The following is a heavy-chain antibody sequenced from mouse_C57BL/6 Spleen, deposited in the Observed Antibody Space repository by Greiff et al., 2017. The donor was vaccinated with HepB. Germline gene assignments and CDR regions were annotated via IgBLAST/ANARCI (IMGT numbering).Heavy chain of an antibody. CDR1: GYSITSGYY. CDR3: ARHYYGSSYGFAY. Sequence: EVKLLESGPGLVKPSQSLSLTCSVTGYSITSGYYWNWIRQFPGNKLEWMGYISYDGSNNYNPSLKNRISITRDTSKNQFFLKLNSVTTEDTATYYCARHYYGSSYGFAYWGQGTLVTVSA. D-gene: IGHD1-1*01. CDR2: ISYDGSN. V-gene: IGHV3-6*01. J-gene: IGHJ3*01.